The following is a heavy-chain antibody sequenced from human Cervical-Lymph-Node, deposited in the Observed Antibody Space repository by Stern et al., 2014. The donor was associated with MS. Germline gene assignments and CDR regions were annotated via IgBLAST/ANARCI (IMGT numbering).Heavy chain of an antibody. J-gene: IGHJ6*02. V-gene: IGHV1-46*01. Sequence: QVQLLQPGAEVKKPGASVKVSCKASGYTFTSYYMHWVRQAPGQGLEWMGIINPSGGSKSYAQKFQGRVTMTRDTSTSTVYMEVRSLRSEDTAVYYCAREVAGHRLGMMDVWGQGTTVTVSS. CDR3: AREVAGHRLGMMDV. CDR1: GYTFTSYY. CDR2: INPSGGSK. D-gene: IGHD6-19*01.